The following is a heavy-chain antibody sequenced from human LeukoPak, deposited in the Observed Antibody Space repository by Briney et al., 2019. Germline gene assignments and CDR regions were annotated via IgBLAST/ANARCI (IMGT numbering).Heavy chain of an antibody. D-gene: IGHD5-18*01. V-gene: IGHV1-58*02. CDR3: AADVVAPAMVSYYYYGMDV. Sequence: ASVKVSCKASGFTFTSSAMQWVREARGQRLEWIGWIVVGSGNTNYAQKFQERVTITRDMSTSTAYMELSSLRSEDTAVYYCAADVVAPAMVSYYYYGMDVWGQGTTVTVSS. CDR2: IVVGSGNT. CDR1: GFTFTSSA. J-gene: IGHJ6*02.